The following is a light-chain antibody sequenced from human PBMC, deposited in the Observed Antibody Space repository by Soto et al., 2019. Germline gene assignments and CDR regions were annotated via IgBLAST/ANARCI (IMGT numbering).Light chain of an antibody. Sequence: DMQMAQCPSPLSASIGDRLTITFRSSQGISTYLNWYQQKPGKAPKLLVYDASTLQSGVASRFSGSGSGKEFTLIISGLQPDDSATYYCQQYTNTNNPWMFGQGTKVDIK. J-gene: IGKJ1*01. CDR1: QGISTY. CDR2: DAS. V-gene: IGKV1-39*01. CDR3: QQYTNTNNPWM.